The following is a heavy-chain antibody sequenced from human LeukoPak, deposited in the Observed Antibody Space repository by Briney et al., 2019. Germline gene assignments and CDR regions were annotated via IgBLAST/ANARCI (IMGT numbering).Heavy chain of an antibody. J-gene: IGHJ3*02. D-gene: IGHD3-22*01. CDR3: ARFISYDSSGYIIWYAFDI. CDR2: IYYSGST. Sequence: PSETLSLTCTVSGGSISSGGYYWSWIRQHPGKGLEWIGYIYYSGSTYYNPSLKGRVTISVDTSKNQFSLKLSSVTAADTAVYYCARFISYDSSGYIIWYAFDIWGQGTMVTVSS. CDR1: GGSISSGGYY. V-gene: IGHV4-31*03.